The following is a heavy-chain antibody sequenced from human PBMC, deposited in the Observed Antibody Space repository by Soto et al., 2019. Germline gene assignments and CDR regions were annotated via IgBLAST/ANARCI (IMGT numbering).Heavy chain of an antibody. J-gene: IGHJ4*02. CDR2: LSYNGGT. V-gene: IGHV4-39*02. D-gene: IGHD2-15*01. Sequence: PSETLSLTCTVSADSRSFSNYYWGWIRQPPGKGLQWIGRLSYNGGTFSNPSLKGRVAISVDTSKKQSSLQVTAVTAADTAVYCLARDGTGVACRGCCYWGQRSRVAASS. CDR3: ARDGTGVACRGCCY. CDR1: ADSRSFSNYY.